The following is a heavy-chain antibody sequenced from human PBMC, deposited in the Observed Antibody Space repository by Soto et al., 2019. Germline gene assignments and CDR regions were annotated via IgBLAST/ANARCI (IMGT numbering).Heavy chain of an antibody. V-gene: IGHV3-23*01. CDR2: ISGSGGST. J-gene: IGHJ4*02. Sequence: GGSLRLSCAASGFTFSSYLMSWVRQAPGKGLEWVSTISGSGGSTYYADSVKGRFTISRDNSKKTLYLQMNGLRAEDTAVYYCARDPAPEEYSYGSYGLDYWGQGIQVTVSS. D-gene: IGHD5-18*01. CDR1: GFTFSSYL. CDR3: ARDPAPEEYSYGSYGLDY.